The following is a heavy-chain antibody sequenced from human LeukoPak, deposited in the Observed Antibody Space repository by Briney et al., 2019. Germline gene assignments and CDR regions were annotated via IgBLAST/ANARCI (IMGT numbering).Heavy chain of an antibody. V-gene: IGHV3-30*04. Sequence: PGRSLRLSCAASGFTFSSYAMHWVRQAPGKGLEWVAVISYDGSNKYYADSVKGRFTISRDNSKNTLYLQMDSLRAEDTAVYYCAKVVGATIADYYYGMDVWGQGTTVTVSS. J-gene: IGHJ6*02. CDR1: GFTFSSYA. CDR3: AKVVGATIADYYYGMDV. D-gene: IGHD1-26*01. CDR2: ISYDGSNK.